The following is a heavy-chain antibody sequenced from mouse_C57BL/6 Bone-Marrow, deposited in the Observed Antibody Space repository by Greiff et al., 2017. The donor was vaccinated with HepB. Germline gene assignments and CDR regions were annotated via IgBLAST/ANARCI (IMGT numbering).Heavy chain of an antibody. V-gene: IGHV10-1*01. CDR2: IRSKSNNYAT. D-gene: IGHD2-2*01. CDR3: VRQSRWLPSFAY. Sequence: EVQRVESGGGLVQPKGSLKLSCAASGFSFNTYAMNWVRQAPGKGLEWVARIRSKSNNYATYYADSVKDRFTISRDDSESMLYLQMNNLKTEDTAMYYCVRQSRWLPSFAYWGQGTLVTVSA. J-gene: IGHJ3*01. CDR1: GFSFNTYA.